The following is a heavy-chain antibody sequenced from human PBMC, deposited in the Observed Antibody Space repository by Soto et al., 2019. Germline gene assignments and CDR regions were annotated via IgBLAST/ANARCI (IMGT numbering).Heavy chain of an antibody. J-gene: IGHJ4*02. CDR2: ISAYNANA. Sequence: QIQLLQSGAEVKKPGASVKVTCKAFGYTFRNFGISWVRQAPGQGLEWMGWISAYNANANYAQKFQGRLTMTADTSTSTAYMELRSLRSDDTAGYYCARENSYFDYWGQGTLVTVSS. V-gene: IGHV1-18*01. CDR3: ARENSYFDY. CDR1: GYTFRNFG.